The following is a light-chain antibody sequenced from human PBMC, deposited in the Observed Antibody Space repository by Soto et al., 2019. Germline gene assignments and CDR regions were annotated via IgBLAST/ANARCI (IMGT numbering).Light chain of an antibody. J-gene: IGLJ2*01. Sequence: QSALTQPASVSGSPGQSITIPCTGTSSDIGGYNYVSWYQQFPGKAPKLMIYDVSNRPSGVSNRFSASKSGNTASLTISGLQAEDEASYYCSSYTSSSTLVVFGGGTKVT. CDR2: DVS. CDR3: SSYTSSSTLVV. CDR1: SSDIGGYNY. V-gene: IGLV2-14*01.